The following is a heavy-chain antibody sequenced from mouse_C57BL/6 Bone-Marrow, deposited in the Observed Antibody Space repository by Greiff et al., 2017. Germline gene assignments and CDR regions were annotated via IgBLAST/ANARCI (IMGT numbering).Heavy chain of an antibody. D-gene: IGHD3-3*01. CDR1: GYTFTSYW. J-gene: IGHJ4*01. Sequence: QVQLQQSGAELVRPGSSVKLSCKASGYTFTSYWMDWVKQRPGQGLEWIGNIYPSDSETHYNQKFKDKATLTVDKSSSTAYMQLSSLTSEDSAVYNCASRASYALAMDYWGQGTSVTVSS. V-gene: IGHV1-61*01. CDR3: ASRASYALAMDY. CDR2: IYPSDSET.